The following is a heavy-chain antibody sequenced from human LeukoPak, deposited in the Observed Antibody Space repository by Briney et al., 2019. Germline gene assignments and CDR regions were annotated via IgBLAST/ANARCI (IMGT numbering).Heavy chain of an antibody. Sequence: SVKVSCKASGYTFTSYGISWVRQAPGQGLEWMGGIIPIFGTANYAQKFQGRVTITADKSTSTAYMELSSLRSEDTAVYYCAQTVRYCSGGSCPYYFDYWGQGTLVTVSS. J-gene: IGHJ4*02. V-gene: IGHV1-69*06. CDR2: IIPIFGTA. CDR1: GYTFTSYG. CDR3: AQTVRYCSGGSCPYYFDY. D-gene: IGHD2-15*01.